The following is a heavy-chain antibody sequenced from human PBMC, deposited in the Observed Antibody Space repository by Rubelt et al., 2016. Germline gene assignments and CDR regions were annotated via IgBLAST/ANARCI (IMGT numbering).Heavy chain of an antibody. D-gene: IGHD3-3*01. V-gene: IGHV1-3*01. CDR2: INAGNGNT. CDR3: ARSFRDFWSGAESDAFDI. J-gene: IGHJ3*02. Sequence: MHWVRQAPGQRLESMGWINAGNGNTKYSQKFQGRVTMTTDTSTTTAYMELRSLRSDDTAVYYCARSFRDFWSGAESDAFDIWGQGTMVTVSS.